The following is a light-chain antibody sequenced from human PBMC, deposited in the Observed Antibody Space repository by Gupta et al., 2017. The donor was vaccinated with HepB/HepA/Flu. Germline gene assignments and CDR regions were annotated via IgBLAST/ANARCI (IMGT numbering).Light chain of an antibody. Sequence: IVMTQSPATLSVSPGERATLSCRASQGVSTRLAWYQQKPGQALRLLIFDTSTRATGIPARFSGSGSGTEFTLTINSLQSEDFGLYYCQQYNIWPPLTFGGGTKVEIK. CDR1: QGVSTR. CDR2: DTS. CDR3: QQYNIWPPLT. J-gene: IGKJ4*01. V-gene: IGKV3-15*01.